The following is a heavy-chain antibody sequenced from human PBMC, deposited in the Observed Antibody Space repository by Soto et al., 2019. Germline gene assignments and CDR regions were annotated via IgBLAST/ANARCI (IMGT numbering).Heavy chain of an antibody. Sequence: GGSLRLSCAASGFTFSSYWMSWVRQAPGKGLEWVANIKQDGSEKYYVDSVKGRFTISRDNAKNSLYLQMNSMRAEDTAVYYCARNLLLGPEPQFDYWGQGTLRTVSS. CDR1: GFTFSSYW. CDR2: IKQDGSEK. CDR3: ARNLLLGPEPQFDY. D-gene: IGHD3-22*01. V-gene: IGHV3-7*03. J-gene: IGHJ4*02.